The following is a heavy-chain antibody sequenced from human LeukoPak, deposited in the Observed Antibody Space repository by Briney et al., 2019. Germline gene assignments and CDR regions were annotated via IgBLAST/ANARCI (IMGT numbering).Heavy chain of an antibody. D-gene: IGHD2-2*01. CDR2: IYYSGNT. V-gene: IGHV4-39*07. J-gene: IGHJ3*02. CDR3: ARVSRASTSWFLFRAFDI. CDR1: GGSISSSSYY. Sequence: PSETLSLTCTVSGGSISSSSYYWGWIRQPPGKGLEWIGSIYYSGNTYYNPSLKSRVTISVDTSKNQFSLKLTSVTAADTAMYYCARVSRASTSWFLFRAFDIWGRGTMVTVSS.